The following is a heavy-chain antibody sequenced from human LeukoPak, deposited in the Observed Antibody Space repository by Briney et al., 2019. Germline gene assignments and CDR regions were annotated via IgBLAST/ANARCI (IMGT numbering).Heavy chain of an antibody. V-gene: IGHV3-21*01. CDR2: ISSSSSYI. J-gene: IGHJ4*02. CDR3: ARDSFTIPYYYDSSGYFDY. Sequence: PGRSLRLSCAASGFTFDDYAMHWVRQAPGKGLEWVSSISSSSSYIYYADSVKGRFTISRDNAKNSLYLQMNSLRAEDTAVYYCARDSFTIPYYYDSSGYFDYWGQGTLVTVSS. CDR1: GFTFDDYA. D-gene: IGHD3-22*01.